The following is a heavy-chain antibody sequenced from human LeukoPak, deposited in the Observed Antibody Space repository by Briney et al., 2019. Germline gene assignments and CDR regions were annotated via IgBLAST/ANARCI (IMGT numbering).Heavy chain of an antibody. J-gene: IGHJ6*04. V-gene: IGHV3-30*18. D-gene: IGHD2-15*01. CDR2: ISYDGSNK. CDR1: GFTFSSYG. CDR3: AKDQADIVVVVASYYYYYYGMDV. Sequence: GGSLRLSCAASGFTFSSYGMHWVRQAPGKGLEWVAVISYDGSNKYYADSVKGRFTISRDNSKNTLCLQMNSLRAEDTAVYYCAKDQADIVVVVASYYYYYYGMDVWGKGTTVTVSS.